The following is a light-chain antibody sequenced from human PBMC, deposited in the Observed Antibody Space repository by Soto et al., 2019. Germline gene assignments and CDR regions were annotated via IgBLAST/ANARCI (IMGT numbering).Light chain of an antibody. Sequence: IQMTQSPSSLSSSIGDRATISCRASQRIRHYLAWYQQKPGKVPKLLIYDASNRQSGVPSRFSGSGSGTDFTLTISSLQPEDVATYYCQKFDSAPRTFGQGTKVDIK. CDR3: QKFDSAPRT. V-gene: IGKV1-27*01. CDR1: QRIRHY. CDR2: DAS. J-gene: IGKJ1*01.